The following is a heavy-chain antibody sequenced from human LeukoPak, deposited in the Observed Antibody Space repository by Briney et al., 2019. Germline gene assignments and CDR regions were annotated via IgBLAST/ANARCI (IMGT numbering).Heavy chain of an antibody. CDR1: GFTFSTFG. D-gene: IGHD3-10*01. CDR2: IQYDDSIE. Sequence: PGGSLRVSCAASGFTFSTFGMNWVRQAPDKGLEWVAFIQYDDSIEYYADSVKGRFTISRDNSKNTLYLQMNSLRGDDTAVYYCAKDQGVVGSSDYWGHGTLVTVSS. V-gene: IGHV3-30*02. J-gene: IGHJ4*01. CDR3: AKDQGVVGSSDY.